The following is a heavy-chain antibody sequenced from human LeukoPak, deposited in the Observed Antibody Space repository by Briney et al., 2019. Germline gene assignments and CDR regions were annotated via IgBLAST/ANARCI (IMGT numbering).Heavy chain of an antibody. V-gene: IGHV3-7*03. Sequence: GGSLRLSCAASGFTFSNYWMSWVRQAPGKVLEWVVSVKQDVDKKDYVDSLKGRFTISRDNGKNSLYLQMNSLRAEDTALYYCAKSRVAATPDDAFDIWGQGTMVTVSS. CDR1: GFTFSNYW. CDR3: AKSRVAATPDDAFDI. CDR2: VKQDVDKK. D-gene: IGHD2-15*01. J-gene: IGHJ3*02.